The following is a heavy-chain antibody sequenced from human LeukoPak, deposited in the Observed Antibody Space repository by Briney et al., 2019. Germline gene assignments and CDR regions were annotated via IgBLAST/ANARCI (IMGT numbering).Heavy chain of an antibody. Sequence: PGGSLRLSCAASGFTFSSYWMHWVRQAPGKGLVWVSRINSDGSSTSYADSVKGRFTISRDIAKNTLYLQMNSLRAEDTAVYYCARGPYYYDSSGYYYYYWGQGTLVTVSS. D-gene: IGHD3-22*01. V-gene: IGHV3-74*01. J-gene: IGHJ4*02. CDR1: GFTFSSYW. CDR2: INSDGSST. CDR3: ARGPYYYDSSGYYYYY.